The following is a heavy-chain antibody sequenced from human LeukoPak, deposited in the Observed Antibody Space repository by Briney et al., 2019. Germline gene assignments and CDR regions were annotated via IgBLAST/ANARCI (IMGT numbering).Heavy chain of an antibody. J-gene: IGHJ5*02. D-gene: IGHD3-9*01. CDR3: ARHLASYDILTGYVPNWFDP. V-gene: IGHV4-59*08. CDR2: IYYSGST. Sequence: ETSETLSLTCTVSGGSISSYYWSWIRQPPGKGLEWIGYIYYSGSTNYNPSLKSRVTISVDTSKNQFSLKLSSVTAADTAVYYCARHLASYDILTGYVPNWFDPWGQGTLVTVSS. CDR1: GGSISSYY.